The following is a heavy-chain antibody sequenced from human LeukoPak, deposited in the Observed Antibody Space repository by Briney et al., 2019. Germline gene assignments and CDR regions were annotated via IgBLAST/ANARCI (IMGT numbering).Heavy chain of an antibody. CDR3: ARHSETCSGDYCFLDYFDY. CDR2: IYYSGNT. V-gene: IGHV4-59*08. D-gene: IGHD3-22*01. CDR1: GGSIGNYY. J-gene: IGHJ4*02. Sequence: SETLSLTCTVSGGSIGNYYWSWFRQPPGKALEWIGYIYYSGNTDYNPSLKSRLTISVDTPKNHFSLRLSSVTAADTAVYYCARHSETCSGDYCFLDYFDYWGRGTLVTVSS.